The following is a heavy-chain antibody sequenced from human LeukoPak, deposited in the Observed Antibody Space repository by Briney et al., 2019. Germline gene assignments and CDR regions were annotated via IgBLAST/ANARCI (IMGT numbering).Heavy chain of an antibody. CDR1: GGSISSSSYY. V-gene: IGHV4-39*07. D-gene: IGHD3-10*01. CDR2: IYYSGST. Sequence: PSETLSLTCTVSGGSISSSSYYWGWIRQPPGKGLEWIGSIYYSGSTYYNPPLKSRVTISVDTSKNQFSLKLSSVTAADTAVYYCARVGLLIWGQGTMVTVSS. CDR3: ARVGLLI. J-gene: IGHJ3*02.